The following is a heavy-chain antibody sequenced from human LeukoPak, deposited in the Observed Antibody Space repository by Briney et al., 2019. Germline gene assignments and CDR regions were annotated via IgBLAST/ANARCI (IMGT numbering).Heavy chain of an antibody. CDR3: ARRRAVIPNTWFDL. CDR1: RFTFSNYW. CDR2: IKQDGRVK. D-gene: IGHD3-22*01. V-gene: IGHV3-7*05. J-gene: IGHJ5*02. Sequence: GGSLILSCAASRFTFSNYWMSWVRQAPGKGLEWVANIKQDGRVKYYVDSVKGRFTISRDNAKNSLYLQMNTLRAEDTAVYYCARRRAVIPNTWFDLWGQGTLVTVSS.